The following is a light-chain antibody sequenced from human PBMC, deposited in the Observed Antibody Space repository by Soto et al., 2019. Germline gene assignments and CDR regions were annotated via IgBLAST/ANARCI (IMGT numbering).Light chain of an antibody. J-gene: IGKJ1*01. V-gene: IGKV3D-15*01. CDR1: QSVSSS. CDR2: GAS. Sequence: EIMMTQSPATLSVSPGERATLSCRASQSVSSSLAWYQQKPGQAPRLIIHGASSRATGVPDRFSGSGSGTEFTLTISSLQSEDFAVYYCQHYNNWPPWTFGQGTKVDIK. CDR3: QHYNNWPPWT.